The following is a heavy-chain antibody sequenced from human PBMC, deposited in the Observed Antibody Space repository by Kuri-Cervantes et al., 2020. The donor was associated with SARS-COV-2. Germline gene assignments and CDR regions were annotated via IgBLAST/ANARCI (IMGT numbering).Heavy chain of an antibody. V-gene: IGHV3-7*01. D-gene: IGHD6-6*01. CDR3: ARDTVYSSSSGGMDV. J-gene: IGHJ6*02. CDR2: IKQDGSEK. Sequence: GGSLRLSCAASGFTLSSYWMSWVRQAPGKGLEWVANIKQDGSEKYYVDSVKGRFTIYRDNAKNSLYLQMNSLRAEDTAVYYCARDTVYSSSSGGMDVWGQGTTVTVSS. CDR1: GFTLSSYW.